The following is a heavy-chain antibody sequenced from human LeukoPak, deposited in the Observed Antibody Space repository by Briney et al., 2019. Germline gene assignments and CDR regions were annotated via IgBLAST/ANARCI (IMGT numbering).Heavy chain of an antibody. CDR3: ARILPRMYYDFWSGPTGFDY. J-gene: IGHJ4*02. V-gene: IGHV4-34*01. D-gene: IGHD3-3*01. CDR1: GGSFSGYY. CDR2: INHSGST. Sequence: SETLSLTCAVYGGSFSGYYWSWIRQPPGKGLEWIGEINHSGSTNYNPSLKSRVTISIDTSKNQFSLKLSSVTAADTAVYYCARILPRMYYDFWSGPTGFDYWGQGTLVTVSS.